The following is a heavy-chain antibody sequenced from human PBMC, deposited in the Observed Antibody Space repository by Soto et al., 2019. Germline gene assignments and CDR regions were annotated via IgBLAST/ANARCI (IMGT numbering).Heavy chain of an antibody. CDR3: AKDLDSSGWYGLGYYYYYGMDV. J-gene: IGHJ6*02. CDR2: ISGSGGST. D-gene: IGHD6-19*01. CDR1: GFTFSSYA. V-gene: IGHV3-23*01. Sequence: GGSLRLSCAASGFTFSSYAMSWVRQAPGKGLEWVSAISGSGGSTYYADSVKGRFTISRDNSKNTLYLQMNSLRAEDTAVYYRAKDLDSSGWYGLGYYYYYGMDVWGQGTTVTVSS.